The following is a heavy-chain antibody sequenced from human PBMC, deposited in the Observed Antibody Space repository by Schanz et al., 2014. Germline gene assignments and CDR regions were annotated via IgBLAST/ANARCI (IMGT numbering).Heavy chain of an antibody. J-gene: IGHJ4*02. V-gene: IGHV3-7*02. CDR3: VSQTGSPNY. CDR1: GFAFSNYW. D-gene: IGHD6-13*01. Sequence: EVQLVQSGGGLVQPGGSLRLSCVASGFAFSNYWMHWVRQAPGKGPEWVANIKHDGSVKDYVDSVEGRFTISRDNAKRSLFLQMNSLRVEDTAVYFCVSQTGSPNYWGQGTLVTVSS. CDR2: IKHDGSVK.